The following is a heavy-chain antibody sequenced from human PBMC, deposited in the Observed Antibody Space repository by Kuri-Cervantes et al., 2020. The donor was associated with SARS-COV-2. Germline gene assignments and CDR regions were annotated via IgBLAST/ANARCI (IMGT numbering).Heavy chain of an antibody. CDR2: IYYSGST. CDR3: ARARDWFDP. CDR1: GGSVSSGSYY. J-gene: IGHJ5*02. V-gene: IGHV4-39*07. Sequence: ESLKISCTVSGGSVSSGSYYWGRIRQPPGKGLEWIGSIYYSGSTYYNPSLKSRVTISVDTSKNQFSLKLSSVTAADTAVYYCARARDWFDPWGQGTLVTVSS.